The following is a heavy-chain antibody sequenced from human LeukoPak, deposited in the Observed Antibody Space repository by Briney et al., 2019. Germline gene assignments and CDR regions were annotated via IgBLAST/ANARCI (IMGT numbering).Heavy chain of an antibody. CDR2: IYPGDSDT. CDR3: ARVTYGXNPFDY. D-gene: IGHD4-23*01. Sequence: GESLKISCQVSGYSFTSYWIGWVRQMPGKGLEWMGIIYPGDSDTRYSPSFQGQVTISANKSISTAYLQWGSLKASDTAMYYCARVTYGXNPFDYWGQXXXXXVSS. V-gene: IGHV5-51*01. CDR1: GYSFTSYW. J-gene: IGHJ4*02.